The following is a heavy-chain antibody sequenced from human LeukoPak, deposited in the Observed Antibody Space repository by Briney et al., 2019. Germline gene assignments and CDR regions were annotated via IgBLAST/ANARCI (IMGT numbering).Heavy chain of an antibody. D-gene: IGHD3-3*01. J-gene: IGHJ6*03. V-gene: IGHV4-59*11. CDR1: GGSISSHY. CDR2: IYYSGST. CDR3: AREGAYYDFWSGHYYYYMDV. Sequence: SETLSLTCTVSGGSISSHYWSWIRQPPGKGLEWIGYIYYSGSTNYNPSLKSRVTISVDTSKNQFSLKLSSVTAADTAVYYCAREGAYYDFWSGHYYYYMDVWGKGTTVIVSS.